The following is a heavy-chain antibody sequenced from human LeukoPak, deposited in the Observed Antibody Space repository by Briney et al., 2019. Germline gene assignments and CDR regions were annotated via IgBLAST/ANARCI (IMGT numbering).Heavy chain of an antibody. CDR3: AREDDSSGYHTLPDAFDI. Sequence: GGSLRLSCAASGFTFSSYAMHWVRQAPGKGLEWVAVISYVGSNKYYADSVKGRFTISRDNSKNTLYLQMNSLRAEDTAVYYCAREDDSSGYHTLPDAFDIWGQGTMVTVSS. CDR1: GFTFSSYA. D-gene: IGHD3-22*01. CDR2: ISYVGSNK. J-gene: IGHJ3*02. V-gene: IGHV3-30-3*01.